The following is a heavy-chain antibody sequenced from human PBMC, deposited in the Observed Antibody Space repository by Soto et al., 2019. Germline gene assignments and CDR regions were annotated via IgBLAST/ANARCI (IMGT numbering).Heavy chain of an antibody. J-gene: IGHJ4*02. Sequence: PGESLNIPCRGPGYDFNTNWFGWVRQLPGRGLEWVGIMYPGDSDTRYNPSLQGHVTLAADVTVSSAFLQWRSLKTSDTGIYFCARLPRDGNRTSCYDADHWGQGTQVTVSS. V-gene: IGHV5-51*01. CDR3: ARLPRDGNRTSCYDADH. D-gene: IGHD2-2*01. CDR2: MYPGDSDT. CDR1: GYDFNTNW.